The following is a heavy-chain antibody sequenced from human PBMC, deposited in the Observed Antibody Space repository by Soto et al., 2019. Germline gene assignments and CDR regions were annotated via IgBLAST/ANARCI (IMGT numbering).Heavy chain of an antibody. Sequence: EVQLVESGGGLVQPGGSLRLSCAASGFTLTRNWMHWVRQRPGHGLVCVARINRDGTATTYADSVTGRFTISRDNSKNTLYLQMNSLGAEDTAVYYCATVGTGSYNWFDPWGEGTMVTVSS. J-gene: IGHJ5*02. V-gene: IGHV3-74*01. CDR1: GFTLTRNW. CDR2: INRDGTAT. D-gene: IGHD1-26*01. CDR3: ATVGTGSYNWFDP.